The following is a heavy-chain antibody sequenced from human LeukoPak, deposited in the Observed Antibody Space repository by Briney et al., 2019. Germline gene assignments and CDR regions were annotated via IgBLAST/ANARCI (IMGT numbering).Heavy chain of an antibody. V-gene: IGHV1-2*02. CDR1: GYTFTGYY. J-gene: IGHJ2*01. CDR2: INPNSGGT. CDR3: ASFTPYSLVPPTSDWYFDL. D-gene: IGHD6-13*01. Sequence: VSVKVSCKASGYTFTGYYMHWVRQAPGQGLEWMGWINPNSGGTNYAQKFQGRVTMTRDTSISTAYMELSRLRSDDTAVYYCASFTPYSLVPPTSDWYFDLWGRGTLVTVSS.